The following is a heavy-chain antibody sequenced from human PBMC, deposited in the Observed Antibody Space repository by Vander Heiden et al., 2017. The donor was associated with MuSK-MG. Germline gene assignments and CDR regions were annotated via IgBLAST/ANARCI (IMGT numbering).Heavy chain of an antibody. CDR3: AKDRGGYYFYGMDV. V-gene: IGHV3-33*06. CDR2: IWYDGSNQ. J-gene: IGHJ6*02. D-gene: IGHD2-15*01. CDR1: GFTFTNYG. Sequence: QVQLVESGGGVVQPGTSLRLSCAASGFTFTNYGMHWVRQAPGKGLEWVAVIWYDGSNQYYADSVKGRFTISRDISKNTLYLRMNSLRVEDTAVYYCAKDRGGYYFYGMDVWGQGGTVTVSS.